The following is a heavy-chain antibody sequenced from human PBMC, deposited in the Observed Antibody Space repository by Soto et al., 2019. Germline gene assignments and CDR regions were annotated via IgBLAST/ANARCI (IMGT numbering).Heavy chain of an antibody. CDR1: PGSISSSY. V-gene: IGHV4-59*01. J-gene: IGHJ5*02. CDR2: VAYSGTT. D-gene: IGHD1-26*01. Sequence: QVQLQESGPGLVKPSETLTLTCTVSPGSISSSYWSWIRQPPGSGLEWIGHVAYSGTTKYNPSLKSRGSISVSTSKRQFSLRLTSVTAADTAVYYCSREAQDYYFDHGGQGILVTVSS. CDR3: SREAQDYYFDH.